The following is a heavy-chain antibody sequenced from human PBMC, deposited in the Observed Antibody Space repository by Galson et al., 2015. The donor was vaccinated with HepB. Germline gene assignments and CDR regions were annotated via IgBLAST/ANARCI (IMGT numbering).Heavy chain of an antibody. CDR3: ARGVSGYYLYYYYYYYMDV. J-gene: IGHJ6*03. V-gene: IGHV1-8*01. Sequence: SVKVSCKASGYTFTSYDINWVRQATGQGLEWMGWMNPNSGNTGYAQKFQGRVTMTRNTSISTAYMELSSLRSEDTAVYYCARGVSGYYLYYYYYYYMDVWGKGTTVTVSS. CDR2: MNPNSGNT. CDR1: GYTFTSYD. D-gene: IGHD3-22*01.